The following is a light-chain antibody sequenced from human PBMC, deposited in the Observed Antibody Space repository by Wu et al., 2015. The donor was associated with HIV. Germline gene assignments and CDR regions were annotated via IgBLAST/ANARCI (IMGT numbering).Light chain of an antibody. CDR1: QSVSFH. Sequence: TQSPDTVSVFPGERVTLSCRASQSVSFHLAWFRQKPGQAPRLLIYGASNRATGIPARFSGSGSGTDFFLTISSLEPEDFATYSCQQRLNWPLTFGQGTRLEIK. CDR2: GAS. CDR3: QQRLNWPLT. V-gene: IGKV3-11*01. J-gene: IGKJ5*01.